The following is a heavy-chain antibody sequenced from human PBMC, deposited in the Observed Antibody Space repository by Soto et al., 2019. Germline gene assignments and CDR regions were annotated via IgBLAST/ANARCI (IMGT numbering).Heavy chain of an antibody. Sequence: KPSETLSLTCTVSGGSISSGDYYWSWIRQPPGKGLEWIGYIYYSGSTYYNPSLKSRVTISVDTSKNQFSLKLSSVTAADTAVYYCARLHGYCISSSCHGHYAMDVRGQGTTVTVSS. V-gene: IGHV4-30-4*01. CDR3: ARLHGYCISSSCHGHYAMDV. D-gene: IGHD2-2*01. J-gene: IGHJ6*02. CDR1: GGSISSGDYY. CDR2: IYYSGST.